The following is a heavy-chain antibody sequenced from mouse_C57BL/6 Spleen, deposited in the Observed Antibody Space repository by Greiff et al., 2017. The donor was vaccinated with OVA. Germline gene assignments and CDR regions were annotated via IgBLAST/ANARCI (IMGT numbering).Heavy chain of an antibody. CDR2: IYPGDGDT. CDR3: ARGRYYGSSYDY. D-gene: IGHD1-1*01. V-gene: IGHV1-80*01. Sequence: VQLQQSGAELVKPGASVKISCKASGYAFSSYWMNWVKQRPGKGLEWIGQIYPGDGDTNYNGKFKGKATLTADKSSSTAYMQLSSLTSEDSAVDFCARGRYYGSSYDYWGQGTTLTVSS. CDR1: GYAFSSYW. J-gene: IGHJ2*01.